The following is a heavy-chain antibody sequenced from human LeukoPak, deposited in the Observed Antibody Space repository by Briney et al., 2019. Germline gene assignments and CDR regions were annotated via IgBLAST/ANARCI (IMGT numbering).Heavy chain of an antibody. Sequence: GASLKISCKGSGSRFTSYWIGWVRQMPGKGLEWMGIIYPGDSDTSYSPSFQGQVTISADKSISTAYLQWSSLKASDTAMYYCARHSQDIVGVGFDYWGQGTLVTVSS. CDR1: GSRFTSYW. J-gene: IGHJ4*02. CDR2: IYPGDSDT. CDR3: ARHSQDIVGVGFDY. V-gene: IGHV5-51*01. D-gene: IGHD2-21*01.